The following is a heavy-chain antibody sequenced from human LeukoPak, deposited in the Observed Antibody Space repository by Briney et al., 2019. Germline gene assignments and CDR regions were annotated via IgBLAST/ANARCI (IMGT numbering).Heavy chain of an antibody. V-gene: IGHV5-51*01. Sequence: KCGESLKISCKGSGYSFTSYWIGWVRQMPGKDLEWMGIIYPGDSDTRYSPSFQGQVTISADKSISTAYLQWSSLKASDTAMYYCARHHDSSLNPFDPWGQGTLVTVSS. CDR3: ARHHDSSLNPFDP. D-gene: IGHD3-22*01. CDR1: GYSFTSYW. J-gene: IGHJ5*02. CDR2: IYPGDSDT.